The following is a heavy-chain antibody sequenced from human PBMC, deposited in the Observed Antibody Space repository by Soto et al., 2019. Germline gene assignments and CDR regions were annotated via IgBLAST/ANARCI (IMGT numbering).Heavy chain of an antibody. CDR1: GFTFSSYG. J-gene: IGHJ4*02. Sequence: GGSLRLSCAASGFTFSSYGMHWVRQAPGKGLEWVAVISYDGSNKYYADSVKGRFTISRDNSKNTLYLQMNSLRAEDTAVYYCAKDSPVYAIDYWGQGTLVTVSS. CDR3: AKDSPVYAIDY. V-gene: IGHV3-30*18. D-gene: IGHD2-8*01. CDR2: ISYDGSNK.